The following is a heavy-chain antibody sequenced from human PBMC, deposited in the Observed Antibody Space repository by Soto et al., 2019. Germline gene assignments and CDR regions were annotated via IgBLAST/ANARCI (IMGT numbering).Heavy chain of an antibody. CDR1: GGSFSSYS. CDR3: VRDGDHIAARH. Sequence: QVHLVQSGAEVKRPGSSVKVSCKASGGSFSSYSISWVRQAPGQGLEWMGGIIPIFGATNYAQKFQGRVTISADESTSTAYMEVSGLRSEDTAVYYCVRDGDHIAARHWGQGTLVTVSS. J-gene: IGHJ4*02. D-gene: IGHD6-6*01. CDR2: IIPIFGAT. V-gene: IGHV1-69*01.